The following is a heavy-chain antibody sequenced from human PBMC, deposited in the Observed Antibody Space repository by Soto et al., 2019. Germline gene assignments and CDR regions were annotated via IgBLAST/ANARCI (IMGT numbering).Heavy chain of an antibody. V-gene: IGHV5-10-1*01. CDR2: IDPSDSYT. CDR3: ARARSITIFGVVGFEMDV. D-gene: IGHD3-3*01. Sequence: PVESLKISCKGSGYTFTDYWIKWCLQMPVKVLEWMGRIDPSDSYTKYSPSFQGHVTISADKSISTAYLEWSSLEASDTAMYYCARARSITIFGVVGFEMDVWGQGTTVTVSS. CDR1: GYTFTDYW. J-gene: IGHJ6*02.